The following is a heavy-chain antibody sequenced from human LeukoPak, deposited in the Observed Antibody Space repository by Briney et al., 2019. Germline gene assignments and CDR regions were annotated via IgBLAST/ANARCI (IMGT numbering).Heavy chain of an antibody. Sequence: ASVKVSCKASGYTFSNYAISWVRQAPGQGLEWMGWISAYNGNTNYAPKLQGRVTTTTDTSTSAAYMELRSLRSDDTAVYYCARAWGEDIAARPYYFDYWGQGSLVTVSS. D-gene: IGHD6-6*01. CDR3: ARAWGEDIAARPYYFDY. V-gene: IGHV1-18*01. J-gene: IGHJ4*02. CDR2: ISAYNGNT. CDR1: GYTFSNYA.